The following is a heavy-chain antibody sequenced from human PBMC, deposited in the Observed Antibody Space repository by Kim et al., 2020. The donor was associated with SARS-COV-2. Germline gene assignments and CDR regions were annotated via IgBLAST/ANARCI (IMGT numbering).Heavy chain of an antibody. CDR2: A. D-gene: IGHD1-26*01. V-gene: IGHV1-69*01. J-gene: IGHJ4*02. CDR3: SIGWELLHLDY. Sequence: ANYAQKFQGRVTSTADESTSTAYMELSSLRSEDTAVYYCSIGWELLHLDYWGQGTLVTVSS.